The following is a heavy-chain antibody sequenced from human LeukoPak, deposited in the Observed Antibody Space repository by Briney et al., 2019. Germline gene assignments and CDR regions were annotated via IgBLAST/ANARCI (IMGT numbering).Heavy chain of an antibody. J-gene: IGHJ6*02. D-gene: IGHD3-10*01. Sequence: GESLKISCKGSGYTFTNYWIGWVRQMPGKGLEWMGIIYPGDSDTRYGPSFQGQVTISADKSLSTAYLQWSSLGASDTAIYYCARSGQLLWVGDARRPYYYAIDVWGQGTTVTVSS. CDR2: IYPGDSDT. V-gene: IGHV5-51*01. CDR3: ARSGQLLWVGDARRPYYYAIDV. CDR1: GYTFTNYW.